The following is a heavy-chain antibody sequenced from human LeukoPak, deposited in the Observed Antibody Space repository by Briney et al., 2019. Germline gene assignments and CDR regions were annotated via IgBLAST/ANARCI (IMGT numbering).Heavy chain of an antibody. CDR3: ARGGGYSYGSNWFDP. V-gene: IGHV4-59*01. J-gene: IGHJ5*02. Sequence: SETLSLTRTVSGGSISSYYWSGLRQPPGKGLEWRGYIYYSGSTNYNPSLKSRVTISVDTSKNQFSLKLSSVTAADAAVYYCARGGGYSYGSNWFDPWGQGTLVTVSS. CDR1: GGSISSYY. D-gene: IGHD5-18*01. CDR2: IYYSGST.